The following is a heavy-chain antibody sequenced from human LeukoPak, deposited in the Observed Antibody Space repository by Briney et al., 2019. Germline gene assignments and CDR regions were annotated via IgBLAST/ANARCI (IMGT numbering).Heavy chain of an antibody. V-gene: IGHV4-39*07. CDR2: IYYSGST. J-gene: IGHJ4*02. D-gene: IGHD3-22*01. Sequence: SETLSLTCTVSGGSISSSSYYWGWIRQPPGKGLEGIGSIYYSGSTYYNPSLKSRVTISVDTSKNQFSLKLSSVTAADTAVYYCARIPYYYDSSGYYVLGLYFDYWGQGTLVTVSS. CDR3: ARIPYYYDSSGYYVLGLYFDY. CDR1: GGSISSSSYY.